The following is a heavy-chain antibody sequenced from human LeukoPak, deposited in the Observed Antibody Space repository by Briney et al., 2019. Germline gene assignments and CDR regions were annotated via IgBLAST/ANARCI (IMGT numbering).Heavy chain of an antibody. V-gene: IGHV4-30-2*01. J-gene: IGHJ4*02. CDR1: GGSVSSGGYS. CDR2: IHHSGDT. Sequence: SETLSLTCAVSGGSVSSGGYSWSWIRQPPGKGLEWIGYIHHSGDTYQNPSLKSRVTVSSDRSKNEFYLKLSSVTAADTAVYYCARLIAADPQLDYWGQGTLVTVSS. D-gene: IGHD6-13*01. CDR3: ARLIAADPQLDY.